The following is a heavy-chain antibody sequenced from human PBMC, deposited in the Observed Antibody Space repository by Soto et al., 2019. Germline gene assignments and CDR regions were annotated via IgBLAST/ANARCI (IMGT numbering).Heavy chain of an antibody. D-gene: IGHD1-1*01. Sequence: QVHLVQSGAEVKKPGDSVKVSCKASGYTFTSYGITWVRQAPGQGLEWMGWISAHSGNTDYAQKLKGRVIVTRDTSPSTAYMGLRSLISDDTAVYYCARGRYGDYWGQGALVTVSS. V-gene: IGHV1-18*01. CDR2: ISAHSGNT. CDR3: ARGRYGDY. CDR1: GYTFTSYG. J-gene: IGHJ4*02.